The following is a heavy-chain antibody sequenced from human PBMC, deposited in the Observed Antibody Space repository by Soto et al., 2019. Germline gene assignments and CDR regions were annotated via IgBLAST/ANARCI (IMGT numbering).Heavy chain of an antibody. J-gene: IGHJ3*02. D-gene: IGHD6-19*01. CDR3: ARVYSGWPSAFDI. V-gene: IGHV3-9*01. CDR1: GFTFEDYG. Sequence: GGSLRLSCAASGFTFEDYGMHWVRQAPGKGLEWVSGLSWNSGSTGSADSVKGRFTISRDNAKNSLYLQMNSLRAEDTAVYYCARVYSGWPSAFDIWGQGTMVTVSS. CDR2: LSWNSGST.